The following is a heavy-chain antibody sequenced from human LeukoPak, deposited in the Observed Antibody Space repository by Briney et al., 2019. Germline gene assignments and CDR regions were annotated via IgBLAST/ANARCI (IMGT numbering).Heavy chain of an antibody. D-gene: IGHD3-22*01. V-gene: IGHV1-18*01. CDR1: GYTFTSYG. J-gene: IGHJ4*02. CDR3: ARDGDPYYSDSSGYLSN. CDR2: ISAYNGNA. Sequence: ASVKVSCKASGYTFTSYGIAWVRQAPGQGLEWMGWISAYNGNANYAQKLQGRVTMTTDTSTSTARLELRSLRSDDTAVYYCARDGDPYYSDSSGYLSNWGQGTLVTVSS.